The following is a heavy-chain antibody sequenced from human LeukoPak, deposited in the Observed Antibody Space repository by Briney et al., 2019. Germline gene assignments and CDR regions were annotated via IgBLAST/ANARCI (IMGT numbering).Heavy chain of an antibody. CDR1: GGSFSGYY. D-gene: IGHD6-19*01. J-gene: IGHJ6*03. Sequence: PSETLSLTCAVYGGSFSGYYWSWIRQPPGKGLEWIGETNHSGSTNYNPSLKSRVTISVDTSKNQFSLKLSSVTAADTAVYYCARGVAVRYYYYMDVWGKGTTVTVSS. CDR2: TNHSGST. V-gene: IGHV4-34*01. CDR3: ARGVAVRYYYYMDV.